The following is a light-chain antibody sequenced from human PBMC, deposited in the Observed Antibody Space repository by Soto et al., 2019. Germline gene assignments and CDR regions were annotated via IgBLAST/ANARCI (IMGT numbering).Light chain of an antibody. J-gene: IGKJ1*01. V-gene: IGKV1-5*03. CDR1: QTISSW. CDR2: KAS. CDR3: QHYNSYSEA. Sequence: DIQMTQSPSTLSGSAGERVTITCRASQTISSWLAWYQQKPGKAPKLLIYKASTLKSGVPSRFSGSGSGTEFALTISSLKPDDWATYYGQHYNSYSEAFGQGTKVDIK.